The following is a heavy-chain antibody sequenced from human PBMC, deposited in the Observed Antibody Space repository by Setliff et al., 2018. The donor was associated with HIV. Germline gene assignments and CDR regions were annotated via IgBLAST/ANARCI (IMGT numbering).Heavy chain of an antibody. Sequence: GGSLRLSCAASGFTFSRYAMSWVRQAPGKGLEWVSTITGSGGNTYYVDSVKGRFTISRDNAKHSLYLQMNSLRAEDTAVYYCARDRITMVRGVNYYYYMDVWGKGTTVTVSS. CDR1: GFTFSRYA. D-gene: IGHD3-10*01. J-gene: IGHJ6*03. CDR2: ITGSGGNT. CDR3: ARDRITMVRGVNYYYYMDV. V-gene: IGHV3-23*01.